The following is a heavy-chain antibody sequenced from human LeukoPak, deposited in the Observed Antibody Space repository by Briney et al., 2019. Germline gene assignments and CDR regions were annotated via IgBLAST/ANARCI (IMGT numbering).Heavy chain of an antibody. V-gene: IGHV4-61*01. Sequence: SETLSPTCTVSGDSVSSRSYFWSWIRQPREKGLEWIGYIHDSGRTDCNPSLKSRVTISVDTSKNQFSLKLSSVTAADTAVYYCARVGGGGLFDYWGQGILVTVSS. CDR3: ARVGGGGLFDY. CDR1: GDSVSSRSYF. CDR2: IHDSGRT. J-gene: IGHJ4*02. D-gene: IGHD2-15*01.